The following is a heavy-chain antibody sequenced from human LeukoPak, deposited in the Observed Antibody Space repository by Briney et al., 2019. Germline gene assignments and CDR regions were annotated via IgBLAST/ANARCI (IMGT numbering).Heavy chain of an antibody. V-gene: IGHV4-59*01. J-gene: IGHJ4*02. D-gene: IGHD2-15*01. CDR1: GGSISSYY. CDR2: IYYSGST. Sequence: KPSETLSLTCTVSGGSISSYYWSWIRQPPGKGLEWIGYIYYSGSTNYNPSLKSRVTISVDTSKNQFSLKLSSVTAADTAVYYCARGGLVRVAATTTTINLTGFDYWGQGTLVTVSS. CDR3: ARGGLVRVAATTTTINLTGFDY.